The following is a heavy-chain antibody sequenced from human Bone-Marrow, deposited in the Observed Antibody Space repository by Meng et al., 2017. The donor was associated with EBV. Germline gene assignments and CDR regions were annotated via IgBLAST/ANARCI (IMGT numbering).Heavy chain of an antibody. CDR2: ISSSSSYI. CDR1: GCTFSSYS. Sequence: EVQLVESGGXLVKPGGSLRLSCAASGCTFSSYSMNWVRQAPGKGLEWVSSISSSSSYIYYADSMKGRFTISRDNAKNSLFLQMNSLRAEDTAVYYCARIGGGYCSGGSCYSQGHLDYWGQGTLVTVSS. D-gene: IGHD2-15*01. V-gene: IGHV3-21*01. CDR3: ARIGGGYCSGGSCYSQGHLDY. J-gene: IGHJ4*02.